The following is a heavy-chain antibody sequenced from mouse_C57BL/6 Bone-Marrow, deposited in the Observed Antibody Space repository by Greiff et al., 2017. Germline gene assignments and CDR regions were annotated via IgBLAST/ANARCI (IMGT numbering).Heavy chain of an antibody. D-gene: IGHD1-1*01. Sequence: EVQGVESGGGLVKPGGSLKLSCAASGFTFSSYAMSWVRQTPEKRLEWVATISDGGSYTYYPDNVKGRFTISRDNAKNNLYLQMSHLKSEDTAMDYCARSYYGSSYPAYWGQGTLVTVSA. V-gene: IGHV5-4*01. CDR3: ARSYYGSSYPAY. CDR1: GFTFSSYA. J-gene: IGHJ3*01. CDR2: ISDGGSYT.